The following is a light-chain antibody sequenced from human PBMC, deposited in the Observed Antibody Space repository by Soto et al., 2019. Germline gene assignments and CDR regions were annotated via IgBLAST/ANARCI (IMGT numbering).Light chain of an antibody. CDR1: NIAIKS. CDR3: QVWDSSSDHRVV. V-gene: IGLV3-21*02. J-gene: IGLJ2*01. Sequence: SSELTQAPSVSVAPGQTARITCGGNNIAIKSVHWYQQKPGQAPVLVVYDDGDRPSGIPERFSGSNSGNTATLTITRVEAGDEADYHCQVWDSSSDHRVVFGGGTQLPVL. CDR2: DDG.